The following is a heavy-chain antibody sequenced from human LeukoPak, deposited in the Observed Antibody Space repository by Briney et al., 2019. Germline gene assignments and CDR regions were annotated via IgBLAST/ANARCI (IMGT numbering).Heavy chain of an antibody. CDR1: GYTFTGYY. V-gene: IGHV1-2*02. CDR3: ARALDYSSGAGLIFDY. Sequence: ASVKVSCKASGYTFTGYYMHWVRQAPGQGLEWMGWINPNSGGTNYAQKFQGRVTMTRDTSISTASMKLSSLRSDDTAVYYCARALDYSSGAGLIFDYWGQGTLVTVSS. CDR2: INPNSGGT. J-gene: IGHJ4*02. D-gene: IGHD6-19*01.